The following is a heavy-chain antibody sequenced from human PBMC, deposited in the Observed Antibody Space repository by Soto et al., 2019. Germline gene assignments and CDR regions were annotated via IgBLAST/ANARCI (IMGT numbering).Heavy chain of an antibody. J-gene: IGHJ4*02. Sequence: EVRLVESGGGVGRPGGSLRLSCAVSGFTFDDYGMSWVRQVPGKGLEWVCGSNSNEGSSRSAASVKGPFTISRDNAKKSLYFQMNGPRPEAPAFYYCARGETIFDYWGQGTLVTVSS. CDR1: GFTFDDYG. D-gene: IGHD3-3*01. CDR3: ARGETIFDY. CDR2: SNSNEGSS. V-gene: IGHV3-20*04.